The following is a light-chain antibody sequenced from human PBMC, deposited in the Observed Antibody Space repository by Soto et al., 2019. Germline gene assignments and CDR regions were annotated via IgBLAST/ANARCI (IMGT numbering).Light chain of an antibody. V-gene: IGLV1-44*01. CDR2: SNN. Sequence: QSVLTQPPSASGTPGQRVTISCSGSSSNIGSNTVNWYQQLPGTAPKLLIYSNNQRPSGVPDRFSGSKSGTSASLAISGLQSEDEPDYYCAAWDDSLNGSWVFGGGTQLTVL. CDR3: AAWDDSLNGSWV. CDR1: SSNIGSNT. J-gene: IGLJ3*02.